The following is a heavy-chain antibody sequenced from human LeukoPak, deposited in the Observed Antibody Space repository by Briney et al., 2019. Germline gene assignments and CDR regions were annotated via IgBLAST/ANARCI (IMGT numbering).Heavy chain of an antibody. D-gene: IGHD6-19*01. CDR1: GLTFRSYW. CDR2: IKQDGSEK. J-gene: IGHJ4*02. V-gene: IGHV3-7*01. Sequence: PGRSLTLSCAAAGLTFRSYWMTCVRQAPGEGREWVANIKQDGSEKYYVDSVKGQFTISRDNAKNSLYLQMNGLRAEDTAVYYYARDLSSGWSALDYWGQGTLVTVSS. CDR3: ARDLSSGWSALDY.